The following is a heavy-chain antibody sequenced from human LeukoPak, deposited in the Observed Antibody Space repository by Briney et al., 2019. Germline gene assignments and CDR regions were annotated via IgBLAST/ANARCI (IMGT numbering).Heavy chain of an antibody. CDR2: INHSGST. CDR3: ARYYYDSSGYHYYFDY. V-gene: IGHV4-34*01. CDR1: GGSFSGYY. J-gene: IGHJ4*02. Sequence: SETLSLTCAVYGGSFSGYYWSWIRQPPGKGLEWIGEINHSGSTNYNPSLKSRVTISVDTSKNQFSLKLSSVTAADTAVYYCARYYYDSSGYHYYFDYWGQGTLVTVSS. D-gene: IGHD3-22*01.